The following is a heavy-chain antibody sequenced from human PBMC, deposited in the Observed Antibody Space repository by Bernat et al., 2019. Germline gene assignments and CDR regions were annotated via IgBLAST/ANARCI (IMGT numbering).Heavy chain of an antibody. Sequence: QVQLVESGGGVVQPGRSLRLSCAASGFTFSSYGMHWVRQAPGKGLEWVAVISYDGSNKYYADSVKGRFTISRDNSKNTLYLQMNSLRAEDTAVYYCAKDTGLRYFEYYFDYWGQGTLVTVSS. CDR3: AKDTGLRYFEYYFDY. CDR2: ISYDGSNK. CDR1: GFTFSSYG. V-gene: IGHV3-30*18. D-gene: IGHD3-9*01. J-gene: IGHJ4*02.